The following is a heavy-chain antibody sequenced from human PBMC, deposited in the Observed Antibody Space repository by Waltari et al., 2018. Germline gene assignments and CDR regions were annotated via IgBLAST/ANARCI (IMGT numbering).Heavy chain of an antibody. CDR3: TRGSGWNPNFDY. Sequence: EVQLVESGGGLVKPGGSLRLPCAASGFTSSIHSMHWARQAPGKGLEWVSSITTSSNYIDFADSLKGRSTVSRDNAKNSMYIEMNSLRAEDTAVYYCTRGSGWNPNFDYWGQGTLVTVSS. CDR2: ITTSSNYI. V-gene: IGHV3-21*06. CDR1: GFTSSIHS. D-gene: IGHD6-19*01. J-gene: IGHJ4*02.